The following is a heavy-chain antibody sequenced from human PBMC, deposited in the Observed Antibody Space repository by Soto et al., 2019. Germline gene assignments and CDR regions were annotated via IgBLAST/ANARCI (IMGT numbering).Heavy chain of an antibody. CDR1: GYTFTSYG. CDR3: AREPYYDFWSGYYRVIYYYYGMDV. Sequence: ASVKVSCKASGYTFTSYGISWVRQAPGQGLEWMGWISAYNGNTNYAQKLQGRVTMTTDTSTSTAYMELRSLRSDDTAVYYCAREPYYDFWSGYYRVIYYYYGMDVWGQGTTVTVSS. J-gene: IGHJ6*02. CDR2: ISAYNGNT. D-gene: IGHD3-3*01. V-gene: IGHV1-18*01.